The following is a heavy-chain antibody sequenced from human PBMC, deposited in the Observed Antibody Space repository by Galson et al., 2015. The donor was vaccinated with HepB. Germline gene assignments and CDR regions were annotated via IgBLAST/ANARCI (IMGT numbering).Heavy chain of an antibody. D-gene: IGHD1-26*01. CDR2: IRVSNGNT. J-gene: IGHJ4*02. Sequence: SVKVSCKAVGYTFETYGISWVRQVPGQGLEWMGWIRVSNGNTTYAQKFQDRVTMTADRGTRTAYMEVTSLRSEVTAVYYCARDDLIVGANPDYWGQGTLVIVSS. V-gene: IGHV1-18*01. CDR3: ARDDLIVGANPDY. CDR1: GYTFETYG.